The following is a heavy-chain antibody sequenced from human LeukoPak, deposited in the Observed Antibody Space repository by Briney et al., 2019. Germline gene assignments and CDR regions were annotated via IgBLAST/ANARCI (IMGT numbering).Heavy chain of an antibody. CDR2: ISYDGSNE. Sequence: GGSLRLSCAASGFTFSSYGMHWVRQAPGKGLEWVAVISYDGSNEYYADSVKGRFTISRDNSKNTLYLQMNSLRAEDTAVYYCAKGGIVVVPAAHYYYYYGMDVWGQGTTVTVSS. V-gene: IGHV3-30*18. D-gene: IGHD2-2*01. CDR3: AKGGIVVVPAAHYYYYYGMDV. J-gene: IGHJ6*02. CDR1: GFTFSSYG.